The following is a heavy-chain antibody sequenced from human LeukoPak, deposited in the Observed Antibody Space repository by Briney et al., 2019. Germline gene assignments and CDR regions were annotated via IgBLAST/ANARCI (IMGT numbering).Heavy chain of an antibody. Sequence: SETLSLTCTVSAASVSSYYWSWIRQPPGKELEWIGYIYFSGSTNYTPSLKSRVTISVDTSKNQFSLKLSSVTAADTAVYYCARGHLTPTLFDYWGQGTLVTVSS. V-gene: IGHV4-59*02. CDR2: IYFSGST. CDR3: ARGHLTPTLFDY. J-gene: IGHJ4*02. CDR1: AASVSSYY.